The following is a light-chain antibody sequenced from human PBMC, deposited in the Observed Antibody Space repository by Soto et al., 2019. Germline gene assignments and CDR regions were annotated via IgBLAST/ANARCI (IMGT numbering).Light chain of an antibody. CDR2: ENN. Sequence: QPVLTQPTSVSAAPGQKITISCSGSSSNIGNNYVSWYQQLPGTAPKLLIYENNKRPSEIPDRFSGSKSGTSATLGITGLQTGHEADYYCGTWDSSLSASCVFGTGTKVTVL. J-gene: IGLJ1*01. CDR3: GTWDSSLSASCV. V-gene: IGLV1-51*02. CDR1: SSNIGNNY.